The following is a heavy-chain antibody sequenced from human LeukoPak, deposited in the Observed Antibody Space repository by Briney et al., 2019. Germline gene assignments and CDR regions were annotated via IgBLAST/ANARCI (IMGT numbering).Heavy chain of an antibody. Sequence: ASVKFSCKASGYTFTSYGISWVRQAPGQGLEWMGWISAYNGNTNYAQKLQGRVTMTTDTSTSTAYMELRSLRSDDTAVYYCARVFTATAWIQLWALDYWGQGTLVTVSS. V-gene: IGHV1-18*01. CDR2: ISAYNGNT. CDR1: GYTFTSYG. J-gene: IGHJ4*02. D-gene: IGHD5-18*01. CDR3: ARVFTATAWIQLWALDY.